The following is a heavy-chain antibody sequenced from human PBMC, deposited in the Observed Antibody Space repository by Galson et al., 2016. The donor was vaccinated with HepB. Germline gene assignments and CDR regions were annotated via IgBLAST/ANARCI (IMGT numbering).Heavy chain of an antibody. D-gene: IGHD6-19*01. CDR2: MSDSGGST. CDR3: AKDHGNRWLNNWFDP. J-gene: IGHJ5*02. Sequence: SLRLSCAASGFTFSSYAMHWVRQAPGKGLEWVSAMSDSGGSTYYADSVKGRFTISRDNSKNTLYLQMNSLRDEDTAVYYCAKDHGNRWLNNWFDPWGQGTLVTVSS. V-gene: IGHV3-23*01. CDR1: GFTFSSYA.